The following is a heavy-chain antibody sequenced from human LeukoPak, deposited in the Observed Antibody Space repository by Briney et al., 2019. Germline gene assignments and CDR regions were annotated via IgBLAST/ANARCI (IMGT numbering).Heavy chain of an antibody. CDR1: GFTFSSYG. Sequence: PGGSLRLSCAVSGFTFSSYGMHWVRQAPGKGLEWVAFIRYDGSNKYYADSVKGRFTISRDNSKNTLYLQMNSLRAEDTAVYYCAKERLRIAAPCYWGQGTLVTVSS. CDR2: IRYDGSNK. J-gene: IGHJ4*02. CDR3: AKERLRIAAPCY. D-gene: IGHD6-6*01. V-gene: IGHV3-30*02.